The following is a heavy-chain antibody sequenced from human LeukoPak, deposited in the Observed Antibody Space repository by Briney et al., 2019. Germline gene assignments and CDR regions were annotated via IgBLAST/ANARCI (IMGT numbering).Heavy chain of an antibody. Sequence: GGSLRLSCAASGFTFSSYAMSRVRQAPGKGLAWVSAIIGSGGSTYYADSVKGRLTISRDNSKNTLYLQMNSLRAEDTAVYYCARVPTGSGRPWGQGTLVTVSS. V-gene: IGHV3-23*01. J-gene: IGHJ5*02. CDR2: IIGSGGST. D-gene: IGHD3-10*01. CDR1: GFTFSSYA. CDR3: ARVPTGSGRP.